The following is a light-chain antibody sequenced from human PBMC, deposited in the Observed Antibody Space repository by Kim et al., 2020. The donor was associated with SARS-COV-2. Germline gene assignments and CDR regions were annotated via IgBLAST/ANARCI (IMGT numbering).Light chain of an antibody. V-gene: IGKV1-5*01. CDR1: ESINRW. Sequence: LSASVGDRVTVTCRASESINRWLAWYQQKPGKAPNVLIYEAANLESGVPSRFSGSGSGTEFTLTISSLQADEFATYYCQKYHRYYTFGQGTKLEI. J-gene: IGKJ2*01. CDR3: QKYHRYYT. CDR2: EAA.